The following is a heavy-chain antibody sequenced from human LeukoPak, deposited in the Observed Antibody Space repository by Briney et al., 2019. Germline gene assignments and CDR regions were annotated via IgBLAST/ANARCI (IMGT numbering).Heavy chain of an antibody. V-gene: IGHV3-48*03. CDR1: GFIFSNYE. D-gene: IGHD5-18*01. Sequence: GGSLRLSCAGSGFIFSNYEMNWVRQAPGKGLEWVSYISSSGSTIYYADSVKGRFTISRDNAKNSLYLQMNSLRAEDTAVYYCARGEVQLWSTPTTPHFDYWGQGTLVTVSS. CDR2: ISSSGSTI. J-gene: IGHJ4*02. CDR3: ARGEVQLWSTPTTPHFDY.